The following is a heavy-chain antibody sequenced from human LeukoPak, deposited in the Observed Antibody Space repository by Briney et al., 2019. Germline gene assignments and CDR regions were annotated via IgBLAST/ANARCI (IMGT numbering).Heavy chain of an antibody. CDR3: AELGITMIGGV. Sequence: PGGSLRLSCAASGFIFSSYEMNWVRQAPGKGLEWVSYISSSGSTIYYADSVRGRFTISGDNAKTSLYRQMNSLRAEDTAVYYCAELGITMIGGVWGKGTTVTISS. D-gene: IGHD3-10*02. J-gene: IGHJ6*04. CDR1: GFIFSSYE. V-gene: IGHV3-48*03. CDR2: ISSSGSTI.